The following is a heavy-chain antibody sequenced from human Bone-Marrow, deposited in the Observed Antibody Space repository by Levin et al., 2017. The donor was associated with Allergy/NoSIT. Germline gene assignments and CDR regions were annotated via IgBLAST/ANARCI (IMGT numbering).Heavy chain of an antibody. CDR1: GFTFGDYA. Sequence: GGSLRLSCTGSGFTFGDYAMSWVRQAPGKGLEWVGFIRNKAHGGTTEYAASVKGRLTISRDDSKSIAYLQMNSLKTEETAVYYCARGGPPNYDYNWGSYRDGYFDYWGQGTLVTVSS. CDR2: IRNKAHGGTT. CDR3: ARGGPPNYDYNWGSYRDGYFDY. V-gene: IGHV3-49*04. J-gene: IGHJ4*02. D-gene: IGHD3-16*02.